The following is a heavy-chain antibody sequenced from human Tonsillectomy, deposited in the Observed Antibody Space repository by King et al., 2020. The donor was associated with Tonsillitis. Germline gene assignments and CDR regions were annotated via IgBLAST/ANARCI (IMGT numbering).Heavy chain of an antibody. Sequence: VQLQESGPGLVKPSETLSLTCAVSAYSISSSYYWGWIRQPPGKGLEWIASIYHSGSTYYNPSLKSRVTISVDTSKNQFSLKLSSVTAADTAMYYCARMPYHYDSTGYREYYFDYWGQGTLVTVSS. V-gene: IGHV4-38-2*01. CDR1: AYSISSSYY. CDR3: ARMPYHYDSTGYREYYFDY. J-gene: IGHJ4*02. CDR2: IYHSGST. D-gene: IGHD3-22*01.